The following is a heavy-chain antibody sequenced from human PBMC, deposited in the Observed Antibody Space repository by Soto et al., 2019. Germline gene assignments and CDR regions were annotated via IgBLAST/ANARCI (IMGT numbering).Heavy chain of an antibody. J-gene: IGHJ5*02. V-gene: IGHV1-69*13. Sequence: SVKVSCKASGGTFSSYAISWVRQAPGQGLEWMGGIIPIFGTANYAQKFQGRVTITADESTSTAYMELSSLRSEDTAVYYCARDRGSRIAARPRWFDPWGQGTLVTVSS. CDR1: GGTFSSYA. CDR2: IIPIFGTA. CDR3: ARDRGSRIAARPRWFDP. D-gene: IGHD6-6*01.